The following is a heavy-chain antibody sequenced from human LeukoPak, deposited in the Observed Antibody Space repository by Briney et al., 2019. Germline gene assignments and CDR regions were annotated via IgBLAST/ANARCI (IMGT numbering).Heavy chain of an antibody. CDR2: ISSSSSYI. Sequence: GGSLRLSCAASGSTFSSYSMSWVRQAPGKGLEWVSSISSSSSYIYYADSVKGRFTISRDNAKNSLYLQMNSLRAEDTAVYYCARGVVPTPNYFDNWGQGTLVTVSS. J-gene: IGHJ4*02. D-gene: IGHD2-2*01. V-gene: IGHV3-21*01. CDR1: GSTFSSYS. CDR3: ARGVVPTPNYFDN.